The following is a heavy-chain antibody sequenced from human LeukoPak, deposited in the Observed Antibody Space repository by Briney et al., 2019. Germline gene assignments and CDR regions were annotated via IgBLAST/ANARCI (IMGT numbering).Heavy chain of an antibody. CDR2: IYYSGST. V-gene: IGHV4-59*01. CDR3: AGGRWSGWYFNY. CDR1: GGSISSYY. D-gene: IGHD6-19*01. J-gene: IGHJ4*02. Sequence: KPSETLSLTCTVSGGSISSYYWSWIRQLPGKGLEWIGYIYYSGSTNYNPSLKSRVTISVDTSKNQFSLKLSSVTAADTAIYYCAGGRWSGWYFNYWGQGTLVTVSS.